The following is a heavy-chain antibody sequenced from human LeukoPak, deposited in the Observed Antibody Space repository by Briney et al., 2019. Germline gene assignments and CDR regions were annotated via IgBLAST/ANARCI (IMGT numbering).Heavy chain of an antibody. CDR1: GFTFDDYA. J-gene: IGHJ4*02. CDR3: ARVPKIYYSYAFDY. D-gene: IGHD5-18*01. CDR2: ITWNSDST. Sequence: GGSLRLSCAASGFTFDDYAMHWVRQAPGKGLEWVSGITWNSDSTDYADSVKGRFTISRDNAKNSLYLQMNSLRAEDTAFYYCARVPKIYYSYAFDYWGQGTLVTVSS. V-gene: IGHV3-9*01.